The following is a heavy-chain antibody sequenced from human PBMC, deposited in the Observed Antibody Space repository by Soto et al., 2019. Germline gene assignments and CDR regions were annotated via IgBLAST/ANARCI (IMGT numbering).Heavy chain of an antibody. J-gene: IGHJ4*02. V-gene: IGHV3-23*01. D-gene: IGHD5-18*01. CDR3: AKEIQLWLYLIDY. CDR2: ISGSGGST. CDR1: GFTFSSYA. Sequence: EVQLLESGGGLVQPGGSLRLSCAASGFTFSSYAMSWVRQAPGKGLEWVSAISGSGGSTYYADSVKGRFTISRDNSKNPLELQMNSLRAEDTAVYYCAKEIQLWLYLIDYWGQGTLVTVSS.